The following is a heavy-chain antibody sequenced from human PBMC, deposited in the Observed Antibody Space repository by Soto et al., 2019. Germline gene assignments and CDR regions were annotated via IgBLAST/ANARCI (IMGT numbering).Heavy chain of an antibody. D-gene: IGHD1-26*01. J-gene: IGHJ4*02. CDR1: GGTFSSYA. CDR2: IIPIFGTA. V-gene: IGHV1-69*06. Sequence: ASVKISCKASGGTFSSYAISWVRQAPGQGLEWMGGIIPIFGTANYAQKFQGRVTITADKSTSTAYMELSSLRSEDTAVYYCARGGGGGSYHYYFDYWGQGTLVTVSS. CDR3: ARGGGGGSYHYYFDY.